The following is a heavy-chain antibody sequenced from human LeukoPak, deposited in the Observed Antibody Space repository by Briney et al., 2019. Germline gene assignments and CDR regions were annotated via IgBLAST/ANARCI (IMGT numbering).Heavy chain of an antibody. CDR2: VYYSGST. V-gene: IGHV4-39*07. CDR3: AREGVGAFDI. CDR1: GGSITGGSYY. J-gene: IGHJ3*02. D-gene: IGHD2-15*01. Sequence: SETLSLTCTVSGGSITGGSYYWAWIRQSPGKGLEWIGSVYYSGSTHYSSSLKSRVTISVDTSKNLFSLRLNSVTAADTAVYYCAREGVGAFDIWGQGTMVTVSS.